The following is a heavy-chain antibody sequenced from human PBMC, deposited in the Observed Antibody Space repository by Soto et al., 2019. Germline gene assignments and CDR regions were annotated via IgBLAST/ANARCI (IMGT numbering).Heavy chain of an antibody. Sequence: QVQLVQSGAEVKKPGASVKVSCKASGYTFPSYGISWVRQAPGQGREWMGWISAYNGNTNYAQKLQGRVTMTKDTSTRTAYMERRSLSSDYPAVYYCAGYSSGGNWFDPWGQGTLVTVSS. CDR2: ISAYNGNT. CDR3: AGYSSGGNWFDP. V-gene: IGHV1-18*01. D-gene: IGHD6-25*01. J-gene: IGHJ5*02. CDR1: GYTFPSYG.